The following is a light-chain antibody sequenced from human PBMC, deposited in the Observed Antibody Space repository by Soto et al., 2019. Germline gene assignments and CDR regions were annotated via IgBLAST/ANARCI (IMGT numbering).Light chain of an antibody. J-gene: IGKJ3*01. CDR1: QSVSSSN. V-gene: IGKV3-20*01. CDR3: EQYSSSPFT. CDR2: GAS. Sequence: EIVLTQSPGTLSLSPGERATLSCRASQSVSSSNLAWYQQKPGQAPRHLIYGASNRATGIPDRFSGSGSGRNFTLTISRLETEDFAVYYCEQYSSSPFTFGPGTKVDI.